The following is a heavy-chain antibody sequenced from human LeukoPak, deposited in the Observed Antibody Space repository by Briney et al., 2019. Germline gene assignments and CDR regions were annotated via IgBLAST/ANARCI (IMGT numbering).Heavy chain of an antibody. CDR2: ISGSGGNT. V-gene: IGHV3-23*01. J-gene: IGHJ4*02. CDR1: GFTFGSHA. CDR3: QKTAYDILTGYFGGVGLDY. D-gene: IGHD3-9*01. Sequence: GGSLRLSCAATGFTFGSHAVSWVRQAPGKGLEWVSLISGSGGNTYYADSVKGRFTISRDNSKNTLYLQMNSLRAEDTVVFFRQKTAYDILTGYFGGVGLDYWGQGTLVTVSS.